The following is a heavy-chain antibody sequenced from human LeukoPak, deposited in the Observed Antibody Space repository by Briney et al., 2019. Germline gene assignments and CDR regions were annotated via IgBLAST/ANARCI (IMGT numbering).Heavy chain of an antibody. Sequence: GGSLRLSCAASGFTFSSYSMNWVRQAPGKGLEWVSSISSSSSYIYYADSVKGRFTISRDNAKNSLYLQMNSLRAEDTAVHYCAREWGQLGELDYWGQGTLVTVSS. V-gene: IGHV3-21*01. CDR2: ISSSSSYI. D-gene: IGHD3-16*01. CDR3: AREWGQLGELDY. CDR1: GFTFSSYS. J-gene: IGHJ4*02.